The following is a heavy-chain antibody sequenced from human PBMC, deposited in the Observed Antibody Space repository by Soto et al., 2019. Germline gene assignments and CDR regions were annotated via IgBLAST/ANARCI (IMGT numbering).Heavy chain of an antibody. V-gene: IGHV3-53*02. Sequence: EVQLVETGGGLIQPGGSLSLSCAASGLAVTSNYMSWVRQAPGKGLEWVSIVYSSGTTYYADSVKGRFTFSRDKSKNTIYLLMRNLRAEDTAVYYCARVDTYDYYYSMDVWGQGTTVTVSS. J-gene: IGHJ6*02. CDR1: GLAVTSNY. CDR2: VYSSGTT. D-gene: IGHD5-18*01. CDR3: ARVDTYDYYYSMDV.